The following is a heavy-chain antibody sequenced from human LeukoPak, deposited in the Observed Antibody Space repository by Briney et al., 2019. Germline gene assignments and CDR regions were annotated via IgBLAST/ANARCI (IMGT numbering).Heavy chain of an antibody. V-gene: IGHV4-34*01. CDR3: ARLVVVAVLDY. D-gene: IGHD2-15*01. CDR2: INHSGST. CDR1: GGSFSGYY. Sequence: SETLSLTCAVYGGSFSGYYWSWIRQPPGKGLEWIGEINHSGSTNYNPSLKSRVTISVDTSKNQFSPKLSSVTAADTAVYYCARLVVVAVLDYWGQGTLVTVSS. J-gene: IGHJ4*02.